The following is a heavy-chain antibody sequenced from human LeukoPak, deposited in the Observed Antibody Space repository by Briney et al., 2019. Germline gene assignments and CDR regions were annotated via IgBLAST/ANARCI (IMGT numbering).Heavy chain of an antibody. J-gene: IGHJ4*02. V-gene: IGHV3-48*04. CDR1: GFTFSSYS. Sequence: GGSLRLSCAASGFTFSSYSMNWVRQAPGKGLEWVSYISSSSSTIYYADSVKGQFTISRDNAKNSLYLQMNSLRAEDTAVYYCARGRDGYNLAPAKGPYYFDYWGQGTLVTVSS. CDR2: ISSSSSTI. CDR3: ARGRDGYNLAPAKGPYYFDY. D-gene: IGHD5-24*01.